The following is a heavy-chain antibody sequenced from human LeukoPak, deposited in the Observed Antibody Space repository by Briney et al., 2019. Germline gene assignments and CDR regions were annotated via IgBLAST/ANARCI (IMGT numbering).Heavy chain of an antibody. CDR1: GFTFSDYY. CDR3: ARVKRNDFWSGYSSGWFDP. J-gene: IGHJ5*02. CDR2: ISSSGSTI. Sequence: GGSPRLSCAASGFTFSDYYMSWIRQAPGKGLEWVSYISSSGSTIYYADSVKGRFTISRDNAKNSLYLQMNSLRAEDTAVYYCARVKRNDFWSGYSSGWFDPWGQGTLVTVSS. D-gene: IGHD3-3*01. V-gene: IGHV3-11*01.